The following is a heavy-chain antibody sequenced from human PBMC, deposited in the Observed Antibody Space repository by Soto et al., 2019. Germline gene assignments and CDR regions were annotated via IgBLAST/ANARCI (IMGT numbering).Heavy chain of an antibody. D-gene: IGHD3-16*01. CDR2: INPNGGST. V-gene: IGHV1-46*01. J-gene: IGHJ5*02. CDR3: ARSSGGVYGMIIEGTNWFAP. Sequence: QVRLVQSGAEVKAPGASVKVSCKAPGDTFTSYYMHWVRQAPGHGLEWMGGINPNGGSTRFAQKFQGRVTMTRDTSTSTVYMELRGLTSEDTAVYYCARSSGGVYGMIIEGTNWFAPWGQGTLVTVSS. CDR1: GDTFTSYY.